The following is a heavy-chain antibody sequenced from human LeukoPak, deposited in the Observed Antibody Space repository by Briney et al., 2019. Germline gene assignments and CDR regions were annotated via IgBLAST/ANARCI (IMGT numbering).Heavy chain of an antibody. CDR2: IYRGGGT. Sequence: PGGSLRLSCTASGFTFSSYGMSWVRQAPGKGLEWVSGIYRGGGTAYADSVKGRFTISRDNSKNTLYLQMDSLRAEDTAVYYCARDVIYASEIYSYGDCWGQGTLVTVSS. D-gene: IGHD3-16*01. V-gene: IGHV3-66*01. J-gene: IGHJ4*02. CDR1: GFTFSSYG. CDR3: ARDVIYASEIYSYGDC.